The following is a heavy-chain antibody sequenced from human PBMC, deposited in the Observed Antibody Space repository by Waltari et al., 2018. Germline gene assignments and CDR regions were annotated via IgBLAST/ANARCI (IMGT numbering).Heavy chain of an antibody. CDR3: ANRPTGKAY. D-gene: IGHD1-1*01. V-gene: IGHV3-48*03. CDR1: GFTFRSYE. J-gene: IGHJ4*02. CDR2: ISSSGSTI. Sequence: EVQLVESGGALVQPGGSLRLSFSASGFTFRSYEMCWVRQAPGKGLDWVSYISSSGSTIYYADSVKGRFTISRDNAKNSLYLQMNSLRDEDTAVYYCANRPTGKAYWGQGTLVTVSS.